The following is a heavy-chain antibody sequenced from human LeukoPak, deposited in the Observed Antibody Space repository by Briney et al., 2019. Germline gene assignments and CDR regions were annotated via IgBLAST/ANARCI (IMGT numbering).Heavy chain of an antibody. CDR1: GYTFTSYG. Sequence: GASVKVSCKASGYTFTSYGISWVRQAPGQGLEWMGWISAYNGNTNYAQKLQGRVTMTTDTSTSTAYMELRRLRSDDTAVYYCARGASTYCSSTSCPSWFDPWGQGTLVTVSS. V-gene: IGHV1-18*01. J-gene: IGHJ5*02. D-gene: IGHD2-2*01. CDR2: ISAYNGNT. CDR3: ARGASTYCSSTSCPSWFDP.